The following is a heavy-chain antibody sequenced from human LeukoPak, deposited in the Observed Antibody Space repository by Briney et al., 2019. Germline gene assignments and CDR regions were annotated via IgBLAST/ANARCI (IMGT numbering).Heavy chain of an antibody. CDR3: ARASIAAAGVFDY. D-gene: IGHD6-13*01. J-gene: IGHJ4*02. V-gene: IGHV3-21*01. Sequence: GGSLRLSCAASGFTFSSYSMNWFRQAPGKGLEWVSSISSSSSYMYYADSVKGRFTISRDNAKNSLYLQMTSLRAEDTAVYYCARASIAAAGVFDYWGQGTLVTVSS. CDR1: GFTFSSYS. CDR2: ISSSSSYM.